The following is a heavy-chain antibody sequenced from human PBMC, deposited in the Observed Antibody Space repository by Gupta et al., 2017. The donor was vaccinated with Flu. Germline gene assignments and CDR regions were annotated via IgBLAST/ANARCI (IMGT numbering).Heavy chain of an antibody. J-gene: IGHJ6*03. CDR1: GFTFGDYD. CDR2: IRSKADGGTT. Sequence: EVQLVDSGGGLEQPGRSLTLSCTGSGFTFGDYDMIWVRPAPGKGLEWVGFIRSKADGGTTEYAASVKGRFTISRDDSKSIAYLQMNSLKTEDTAVYFCTRAFHCSSTSCYGRYYMDVWGKGTTVTVSS. D-gene: IGHD2-2*01. V-gene: IGHV3-49*04. CDR3: TRAFHCSSTSCYGRYYMDV.